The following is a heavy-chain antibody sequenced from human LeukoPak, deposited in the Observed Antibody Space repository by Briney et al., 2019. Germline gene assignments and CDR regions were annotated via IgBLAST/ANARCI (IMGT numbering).Heavy chain of an antibody. J-gene: IGHJ4*02. D-gene: IGHD1-26*01. CDR3: AKATFFSGSYFYFDY. Sequence: GGPLRFSCAASGFTFRSFAMSWVRQAPGKGLEWFSAISGSGGSTYYADSVKGRFTISRDNSKNTLYLQMNSLRAEDTAVYYCAKATFFSGSYFYFDYWGQGTLVTVAS. CDR2: ISGSGGST. V-gene: IGHV3-23*01. CDR1: GFTFRSFA.